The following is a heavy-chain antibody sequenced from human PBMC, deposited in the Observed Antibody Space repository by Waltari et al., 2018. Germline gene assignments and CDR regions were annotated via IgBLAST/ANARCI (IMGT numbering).Heavy chain of an antibody. Sequence: QVQLVESGGGVVQPGGSLRLSCSASRFTLSTSFMPWVRLAPGKGLEWVAGLSSDGNSKDYADSVKGRLTISRDHSKDTVSLQMNSLKVEDTAVYFCARGECSSGWCDVFDIWGQGTMVTVSS. J-gene: IGHJ3*02. D-gene: IGHD6-19*01. CDR3: ARGECSSGWCDVFDI. V-gene: IGHV3-30-3*01. CDR1: RFTLSTSF. CDR2: LSSDGNSK.